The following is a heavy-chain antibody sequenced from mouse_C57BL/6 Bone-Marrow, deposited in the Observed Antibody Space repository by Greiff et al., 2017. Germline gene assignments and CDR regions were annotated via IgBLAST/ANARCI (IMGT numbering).Heavy chain of an antibody. V-gene: IGHV5-4*01. CDR3: AREVIYYYGSYYWYFDV. Sequence: EVQGVESGGGLVKPGGSLKLSCAASGFTFSSYAMSWVRQTPEKRLEWVATISDGGSYTYYPDNVKGRFTISRDNAKNNLYLQMSQLKSEDTAMYYCAREVIYYYGSYYWYFDVWGTGTTVTVSS. D-gene: IGHD1-1*01. CDR2: ISDGGSYT. J-gene: IGHJ1*03. CDR1: GFTFSSYA.